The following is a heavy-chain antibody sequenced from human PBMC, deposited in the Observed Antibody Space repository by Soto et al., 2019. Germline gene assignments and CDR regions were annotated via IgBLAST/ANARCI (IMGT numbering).Heavy chain of an antibody. Sequence: SETLSLTFDVSGYSISGGYYWCWLRQTPGKGLEWIGIIYHGGSTYYNPSLNSLVTLSIDMANNHVSLILNSVTAAETAVYYCARVGPWVPYHYDSSHYTFENWFDPWGQGTLVTVSS. CDR2: IYHGGST. V-gene: IGHV4-38-2*01. CDR1: GYSISGGYY. CDR3: ARVGPWVPYHYDSSHYTFENWFDP. D-gene: IGHD3-22*01. J-gene: IGHJ5*02.